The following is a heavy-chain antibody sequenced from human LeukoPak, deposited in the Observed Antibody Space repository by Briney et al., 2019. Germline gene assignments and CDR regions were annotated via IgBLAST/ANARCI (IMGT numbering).Heavy chain of an antibody. CDR1: GFTFSSYS. V-gene: IGHV3-48*01. J-gene: IGHJ3*02. D-gene: IGHD3-22*01. CDR2: ISSSSSTI. Sequence: QAGGSLRLSCAASGFTFSSYSMNWVRQAPGKGLEWGSYISSSSSTIYYADSVKGRFTISRGNAKNSLYLQMNSLRAEDTAVYYCLPDYYDSSGYLDAFDIWGQGTMVTVSS. CDR3: LPDYYDSSGYLDAFDI.